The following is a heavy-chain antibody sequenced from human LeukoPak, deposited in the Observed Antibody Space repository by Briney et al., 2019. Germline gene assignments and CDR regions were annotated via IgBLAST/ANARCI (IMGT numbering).Heavy chain of an antibody. J-gene: IGHJ6*02. D-gene: IGHD1-26*01. V-gene: IGHV3-48*03. CDR2: ISSSGSTI. CDR3: ERGGVYRPNYYYYYGMDV. CDR1: GFNFSSHE. Sequence: GGSLRLSCAASGFNFSSHEMNWVREAPGKGLEWVSYISSSGSTIYYADSVKGRLTISRDHAKNSLYLQMNSLRAEDTAVYYCERGGVYRPNYYYYYGMDVWGQGTTVTVSS.